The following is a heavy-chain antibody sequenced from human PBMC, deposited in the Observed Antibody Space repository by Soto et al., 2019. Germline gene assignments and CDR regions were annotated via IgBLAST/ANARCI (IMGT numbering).Heavy chain of an antibody. CDR1: GFTFSSYA. J-gene: IGHJ6*02. V-gene: IGHV3-30-3*01. CDR2: ISYDGSNK. CDR3: ARGYGSSWSYYYYYGMDV. D-gene: IGHD6-13*01. Sequence: GGSLRLSCAASGFTFSSYAMHWVRQAPGKGLEWVAVISYDGSNKYYADSVKGRFTISRDNSKNTLYLQMNSLRAEDTAVYYCARGYGSSWSYYYYYGMDVWGQGTTVTVSS.